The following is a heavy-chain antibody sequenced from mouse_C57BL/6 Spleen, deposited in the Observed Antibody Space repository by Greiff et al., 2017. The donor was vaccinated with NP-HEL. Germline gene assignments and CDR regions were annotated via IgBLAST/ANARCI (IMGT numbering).Heavy chain of an antibody. V-gene: IGHV1-82*01. D-gene: IGHD1-1*01. CDR2: IYPGDGDT. Sequence: VQLQQSGPELVKPGASVKISCKASGYAFSSSWMNWVKQRPGKGLEWIGRIYPGDGDTNYNGKFKGKATLTADKSSSTAYMQLSSLTSEDSAVYFCARFITTAKGFDYWGQGTTLTVSS. CDR1: GYAFSSSW. J-gene: IGHJ2*01. CDR3: ARFITTAKGFDY.